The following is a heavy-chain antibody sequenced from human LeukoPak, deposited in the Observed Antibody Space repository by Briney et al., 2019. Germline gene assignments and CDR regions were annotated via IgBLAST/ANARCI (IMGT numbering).Heavy chain of an antibody. CDR1: GGSISSGSYY. Sequence: SETLSLTCTVSGGSISSGSYYWSWIRQPAGKGLEWIGRIYTSGSTNYNPSLKSRVTISVDTSKNQFSLKLSSVTAADTAVYYCARDFSSSWYGGDAFDIWGQGTMVTVSS. CDR2: IYTSGST. CDR3: ARDFSSSWYGGDAFDI. J-gene: IGHJ3*02. D-gene: IGHD6-13*01. V-gene: IGHV4-61*02.